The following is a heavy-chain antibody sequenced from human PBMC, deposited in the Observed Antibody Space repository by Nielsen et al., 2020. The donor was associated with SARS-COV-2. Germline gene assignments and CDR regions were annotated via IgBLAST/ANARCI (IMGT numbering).Heavy chain of an antibody. Sequence: ASVKVSCKASGYTFTSYGISWVRQAPGQGLEWMGWISAYNGNTNYAQKLQGRVTMTTDTSTSTAYMELRSLRSDDTAVYYCASNYCSSTSCYAGLAFDIWGQGTMVTVSS. J-gene: IGHJ3*02. CDR2: ISAYNGNT. CDR3: ASNYCSSTSCYAGLAFDI. V-gene: IGHV1-18*01. D-gene: IGHD2-2*01. CDR1: GYTFTSYG.